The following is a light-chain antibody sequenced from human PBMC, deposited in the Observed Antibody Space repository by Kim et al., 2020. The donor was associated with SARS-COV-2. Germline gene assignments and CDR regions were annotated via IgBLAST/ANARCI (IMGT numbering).Light chain of an antibody. Sequence: PGQSITISCTGTSSDVGGYNYVSWYQQYPGKAPKLMLYDVTKRPSGVSNRFSGSKSGNTASLTISGLQAEDEADYYCSSYRSSGYVFGTGTKVTV. V-gene: IGLV2-14*03. CDR3: SSYRSSGYV. CDR1: SSDVGGYNY. J-gene: IGLJ1*01. CDR2: DVT.